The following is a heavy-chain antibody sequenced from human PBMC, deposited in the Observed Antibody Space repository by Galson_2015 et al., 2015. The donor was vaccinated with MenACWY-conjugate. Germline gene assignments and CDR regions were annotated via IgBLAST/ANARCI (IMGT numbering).Heavy chain of an antibody. CDR1: STSGMC. Sequence: STSGMCVSWIRQPPGKALEWLALIDWDDDKYYSTSLKTRLTISKDTSKNQVVLTMTNMDPVDTATYYCARTDYYGSGSYAFDIWGQGTMVTVSS. D-gene: IGHD3-10*01. CDR2: IDWDDDK. CDR3: ARTDYYGSGSYAFDI. V-gene: IGHV2-70*01. J-gene: IGHJ3*02.